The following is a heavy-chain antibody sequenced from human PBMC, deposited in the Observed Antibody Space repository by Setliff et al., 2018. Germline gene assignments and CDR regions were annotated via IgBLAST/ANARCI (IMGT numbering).Heavy chain of an antibody. CDR1: GGSISSGGYY. CDR3: ARVSGFLYIDV. CDR2: IYYSGSTS. J-gene: IGHJ6*03. V-gene: IGHV4-31*03. Sequence: SETLSLTCTVSGGSISSGGYYWSWIRQHPGKGLEWIGYIYYSGSTSYYNPSLKSRVTISVDTSKNQFSLKLSSVTAADTAVYYCARVSGFLYIDVWGNGTTVTVSS. D-gene: IGHD3-3*01.